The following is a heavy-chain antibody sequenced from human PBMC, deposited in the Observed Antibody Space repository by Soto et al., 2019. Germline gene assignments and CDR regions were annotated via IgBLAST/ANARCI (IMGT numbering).Heavy chain of an antibody. CDR3: AFGSVCCACDI. CDR2: ISYDGSNK. Sequence: GGSLRLSCAASGFTFSSYGMHWVRQAPGKGLEWVAVISYDGSNKYYADSVKGRFTISRDNSKITLYLQMNSLTAEPPTVYYSAFGSVCCACDIWGQGTMVTVSS. CDR1: GFTFSSYG. J-gene: IGHJ3*02. D-gene: IGHD2-15*01. V-gene: IGHV3-30*03.